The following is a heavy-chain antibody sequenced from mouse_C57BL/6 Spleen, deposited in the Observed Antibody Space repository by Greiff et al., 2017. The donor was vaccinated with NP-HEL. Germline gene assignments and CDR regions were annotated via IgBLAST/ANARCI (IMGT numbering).Heavy chain of an antibody. CDR2: INPNNGGT. J-gene: IGHJ2*01. Sequence: EVKLMESGPELVKPGASVKMSCKASGYTFTDYNMHWVKQSHGKSLEWIGYINPNNGGTSYNQKFKGKATLTVNKSSSTAYMELRSLTSEDSAVYYCASEEDLGGNGYFDYWGQGTTLTVSS. V-gene: IGHV1-22*01. CDR1: GYTFTDYN. D-gene: IGHD4-1*01. CDR3: ASEEDLGGNGYFDY.